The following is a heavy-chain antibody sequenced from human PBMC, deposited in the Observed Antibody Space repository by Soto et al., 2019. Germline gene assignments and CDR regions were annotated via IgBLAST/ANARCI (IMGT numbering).Heavy chain of an antibody. CDR1: GGIFGSHG. V-gene: IGHV1-69*01. J-gene: IGHJ3*01. Sequence: QVQLIQSEAEVKKPGSSVRVSCTASGGIFGSHGFSWVRQAPGQRLEWVGGFIPIFRTLTYTEKFQARVGIAADESTNTVYLDLSSLTYEDTAVYYCVRDRRIYYSDSHDEFVASDYEVWGQGTMVSVSS. CDR2: FIPIFRTL. CDR3: VRDRRIYYSDSHDEFVASDYEV. D-gene: IGHD3-22*01.